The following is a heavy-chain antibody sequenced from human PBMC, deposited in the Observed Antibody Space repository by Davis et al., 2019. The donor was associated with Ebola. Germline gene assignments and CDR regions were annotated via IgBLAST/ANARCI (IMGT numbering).Heavy chain of an antibody. J-gene: IGHJ5*02. Sequence: MPSETLSLTCTVSGDSMTSYYWTWIRQPPGKGLDWIGYVYDNGSPSYSPSLKSRVSMSMDMSKNQFSLRLSSVTAADTAVYYCARGKYPAQGWLDHWGPGILVTVSS. CDR3: ARGKYPAQGWLDH. D-gene: IGHD6-6*01. V-gene: IGHV4-59*01. CDR2: VYDNGSP. CDR1: GDSMTSYY.